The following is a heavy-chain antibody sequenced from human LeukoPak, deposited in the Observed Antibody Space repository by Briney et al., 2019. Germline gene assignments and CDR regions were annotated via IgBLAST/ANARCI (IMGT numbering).Heavy chain of an antibody. J-gene: IGHJ3*02. Sequence: GGSLRLSCAASGFIFNSFTMHWVRQAPGKGLEWGSSISSSSRYINYADSLKGRFTLSRDNAKNSLHLQMDNLRAEDSAIYCCARGLDYFDSSGYYRDAFDIWGQGTVVTVSS. CDR3: ARGLDYFDSSGYYRDAFDI. V-gene: IGHV3-21*01. CDR2: ISSSSRYI. CDR1: GFIFNSFT. D-gene: IGHD3-22*01.